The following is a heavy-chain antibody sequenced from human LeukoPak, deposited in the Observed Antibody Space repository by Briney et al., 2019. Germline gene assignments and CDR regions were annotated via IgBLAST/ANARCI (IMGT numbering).Heavy chain of an antibody. D-gene: IGHD2/OR15-2a*01. CDR1: GYTFTSYG. V-gene: IGHV1-18*01. Sequence: ASVKVSCKASGYTFTSYGISWVRQAPGQGREGRGWISAYNGNTNYAQKLQGRVTMTTDTYTSTAYMELRSLRSDDTAVYYCAGTSNYYYYYMDVWGKGTTVTVSS. CDR3: AGTSNYYYYYMDV. CDR2: ISAYNGNT. J-gene: IGHJ6*03.